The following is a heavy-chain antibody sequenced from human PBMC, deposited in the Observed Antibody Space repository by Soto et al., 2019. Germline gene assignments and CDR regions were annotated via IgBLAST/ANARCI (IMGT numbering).Heavy chain of an antibody. CDR2: INSDGSST. Sequence: XGSLRHSCAASGFTFSSYWMHWVRQAPGKGLVWVSRINSDGSSTSYADSVKGRFTISRDNAKNTLYLQMNSLRAEDTAVYYCARDRTTSIILYYYYGMAVWGQGTTVTVSS. V-gene: IGHV3-74*01. D-gene: IGHD4-17*01. CDR1: GFTFSSYW. CDR3: ARDRTTSIILYYYYGMAV. J-gene: IGHJ6*02.